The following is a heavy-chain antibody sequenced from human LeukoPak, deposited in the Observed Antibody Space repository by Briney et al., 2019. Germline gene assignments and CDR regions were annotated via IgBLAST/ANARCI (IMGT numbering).Heavy chain of an antibody. D-gene: IGHD3-16*02. CDR2: IYHSGST. Sequence: PSETLSLTCTVSGYSISSGYYWGWIRQPPGKGLEGIGSIYHSGSTYYNPSLKSRVTISVDTSKNQFSLKLSSVTAADTAVYYCASLIVRTLFVDVWGKGTTVTVSS. CDR1: GYSISSGYY. CDR3: ASLIVRTLFVDV. J-gene: IGHJ6*04. V-gene: IGHV4-38-2*02.